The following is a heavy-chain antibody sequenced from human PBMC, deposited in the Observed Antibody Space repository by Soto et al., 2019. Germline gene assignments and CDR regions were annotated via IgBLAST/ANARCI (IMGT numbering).Heavy chain of an antibody. D-gene: IGHD3-10*01. J-gene: IGHJ6*02. CDR3: ARLRRADAGAYYSDV. CDR1: GGSINSSSYY. Sequence: SETLSLTCTVSGGSINSSSYYWGWIRQPPGKGLEWIGSIYYSGSTYYNPSLKSRVTISVDTSKNQFSLKLSSVTAADTAVYYCARLRRADAGAYYSDVWGQGTTVTVSS. V-gene: IGHV4-39*01. CDR2: IYYSGST.